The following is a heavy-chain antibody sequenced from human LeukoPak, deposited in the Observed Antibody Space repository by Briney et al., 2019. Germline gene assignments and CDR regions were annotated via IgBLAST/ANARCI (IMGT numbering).Heavy chain of an antibody. CDR3: ARVTGYVIEDNFDY. D-gene: IGHD2-15*01. CDR2: IYDSGST. Sequence: SETLSLTCTVSGGSISSYYWSWIRQPPGKGLEWIGYIYDSGSTNYNPSLKSRVTISVDTSKNQFSLKLRSVTAADTAVYCCARVTGYVIEDNFDYWGQGTLVTVSS. V-gene: IGHV4-59*01. CDR1: GGSISSYY. J-gene: IGHJ4*02.